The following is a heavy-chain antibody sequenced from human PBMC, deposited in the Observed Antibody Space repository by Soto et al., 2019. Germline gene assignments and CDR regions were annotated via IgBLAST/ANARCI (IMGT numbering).Heavy chain of an antibody. CDR3: ARGYDFWSGYNPDPYFDY. V-gene: IGHV4-59*01. CDR1: GGSTSSYY. J-gene: IGHJ4*02. Sequence: PSETLSLTCTVSGGSTSSYYWSWIRQPPGKGLEWIGYIYYSGSTNYNPSLKSRVTISVDTSKNQFSLKLSSVTAADTAVYYCARGYDFWSGYNPDPYFDYWGQGTLVTVSS. CDR2: IYYSGST. D-gene: IGHD3-3*01.